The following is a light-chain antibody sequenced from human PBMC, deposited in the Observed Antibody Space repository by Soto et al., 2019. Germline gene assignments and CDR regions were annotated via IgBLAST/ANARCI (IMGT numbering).Light chain of an antibody. Sequence: DIQMTQSPSTLSASVGDRVTVTCRASQTINIWLAWYQQRPGKAPNLLIYKTSSLKSGVPSRFSGSGSGTDFTLTISSLQPDDFATYYCQQYNSHTYTFGQGTKLEIK. CDR2: KTS. J-gene: IGKJ2*01. V-gene: IGKV1-5*03. CDR1: QTINIW. CDR3: QQYNSHTYT.